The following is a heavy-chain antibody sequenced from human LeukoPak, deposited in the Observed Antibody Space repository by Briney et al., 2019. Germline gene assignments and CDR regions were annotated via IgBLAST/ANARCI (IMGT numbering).Heavy chain of an antibody. D-gene: IGHD3-10*01. CDR2: ISAYNGNT. CDR1: AYTFSSYG. Sequence: GASVKVSCKASAYTFSSYGISWVRQAPGQGLEWIGWISAYNGNTNYRQKLQGRVTMTTDTSTNTAYMDLRSLRSDDTAIYYCARDSPDGSGTYYNDSPDYWGQGTLVTVSS. J-gene: IGHJ4*02. CDR3: ARDSPDGSGTYYNDSPDY. V-gene: IGHV1-18*01.